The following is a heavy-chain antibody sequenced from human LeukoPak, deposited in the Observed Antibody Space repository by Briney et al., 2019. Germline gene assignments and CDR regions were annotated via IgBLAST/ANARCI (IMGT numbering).Heavy chain of an antibody. J-gene: IGHJ5*02. V-gene: IGHV4-38-2*02. D-gene: IGHD4-17*01. CDR3: ARDIDQFRNDYGA. CDR2: IYHSGST. Sequence: SETLSLTCTVSGYSISSGYYWGWIRQPPGKGLAWIGSIYHSGSTYYNPSLKSRVTISVDTSKNQFSLKLSSVTAADTAVYYCARDIDQFRNDYGAWGQGTLVTVSS. CDR1: GYSISSGYY.